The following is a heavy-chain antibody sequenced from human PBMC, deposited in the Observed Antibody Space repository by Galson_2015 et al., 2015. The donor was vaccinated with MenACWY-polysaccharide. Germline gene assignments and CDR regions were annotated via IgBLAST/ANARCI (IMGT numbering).Heavy chain of an antibody. CDR2: IYTSGST. V-gene: IGHV4-4*07. CDR3: ARERDVWGSYRIDY. Sequence: ETLSLTCTVSGGSISSYYWSWIRQPAGKGLEWIGRIYTSGSTNYNPSLKSRVTMSVDTSKNQFSLKLSSVTAADTAVYYCARERDVWGSYRIDYWGQGTLVTVSS. D-gene: IGHD3-16*02. J-gene: IGHJ4*02. CDR1: GGSISSYY.